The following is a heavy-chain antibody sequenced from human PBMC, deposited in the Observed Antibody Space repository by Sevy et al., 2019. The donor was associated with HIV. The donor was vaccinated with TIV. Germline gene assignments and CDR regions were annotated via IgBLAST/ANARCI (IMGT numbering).Heavy chain of an antibody. CDR3: ARGGELYVEYYFDY. V-gene: IGHV3-30*04. CDR2: ISYDGSNK. D-gene: IGHD1-26*01. J-gene: IGHJ4*02. Sequence: GGSLRLSCAASGFTFSSYAMHWVRQAPGKGLEWVAVISYDGSNKYYADSVKGRFTISRDNSKNTLYLQMNSLRAEDTAVYYCARGGELYVEYYFDYWGQGTLVTVS. CDR1: GFTFSSYA.